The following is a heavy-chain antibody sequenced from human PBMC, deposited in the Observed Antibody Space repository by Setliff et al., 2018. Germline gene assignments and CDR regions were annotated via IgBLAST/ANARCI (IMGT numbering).Heavy chain of an antibody. CDR2: IDWDDDK. V-gene: IGHV2-70*04. D-gene: IGHD1-26*01. J-gene: IGHJ6*03. CDR3: ARTVRSGSYHYYYMDV. Sequence: SGPTLVNPTETLTLTCTVSGFSLSNVGMGVTWIRQPPGKAPEWLARIDWDDDKFYSTSLRTRLTISKDTSKNQVVLTMTNMDSVDTATYYCARTVRSGSYHYYYMDVWGKGTTVTVSS. CDR1: GFSLSNVGMG.